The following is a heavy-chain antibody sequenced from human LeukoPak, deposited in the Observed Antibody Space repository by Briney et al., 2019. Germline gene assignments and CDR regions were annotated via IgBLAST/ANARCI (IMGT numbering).Heavy chain of an antibody. Sequence: ASVKVSCKASGYTFTSYAMHWVRQAPGQGLEWMGWINAGNGNTKYSQKFRGRVTITRDTSASTAYMELSSLRSEDTAVYYCARDGRSIVVRSSQTNGRWFDPWGQGTLVTVSS. CDR1: GYTFTSYA. V-gene: IGHV1-3*01. CDR2: INAGNGNT. D-gene: IGHD2-15*01. CDR3: ARDGRSIVVRSSQTNGRWFDP. J-gene: IGHJ5*02.